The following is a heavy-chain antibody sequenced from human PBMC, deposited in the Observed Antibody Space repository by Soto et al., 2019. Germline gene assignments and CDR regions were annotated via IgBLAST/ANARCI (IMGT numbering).Heavy chain of an antibody. V-gene: IGHV3-74*01. CDR2: ISTDGSRT. J-gene: IGHJ4*02. Sequence: EVQLVESGGGIVQPGGSLRLSCSVSGFTFSSHWMHWVRQAPGKGLVWVSRISTDGSRTTYADSVKARVTISRDNAKNTLYLDMSSLRGEDTAVYYWARDILGPRAFDYWGQGTLVTVSS. D-gene: IGHD3-9*01. CDR1: GFTFSSHW. CDR3: ARDILGPRAFDY.